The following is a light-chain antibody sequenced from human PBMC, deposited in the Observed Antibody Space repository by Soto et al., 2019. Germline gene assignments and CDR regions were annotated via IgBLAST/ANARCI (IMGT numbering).Light chain of an antibody. V-gene: IGKV1-39*01. CDR3: QQSHSIPLT. CDR1: QSVSGW. CDR2: VVS. Sequence: DIQMTQSPSTLSASVGDRVAITCRASQSVSGWLAWYQQKPGKVPKLLIYVVSSLQSGVPSRFSGSGSGTDFTLTIRSLQPEDFATYYCQQSHSIPLTFGQGTKVEIK. J-gene: IGKJ1*01.